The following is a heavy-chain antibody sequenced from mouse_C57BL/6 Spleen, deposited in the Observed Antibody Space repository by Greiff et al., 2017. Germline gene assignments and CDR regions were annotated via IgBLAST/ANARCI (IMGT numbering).Heavy chain of an antibody. D-gene: IGHD3-2*02. CDR2: ISRGGDYI. CDR3: TREERAQALSALDY. J-gene: IGHJ4*01. Sequence: EVQLVESGAGLVMPGGSVKLSCAASGFTFSSSSMSWVRQTPEKRLEWVAYISRGGDYIYYADTVKGRFTISRDNARNTLYLQMSSLKSEDIAMYYCTREERAQALSALDYWGQGTSDTVST. CDR1: GFTFSSSS. V-gene: IGHV5-9-1*02.